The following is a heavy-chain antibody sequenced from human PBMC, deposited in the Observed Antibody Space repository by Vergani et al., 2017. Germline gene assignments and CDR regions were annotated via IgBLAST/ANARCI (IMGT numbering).Heavy chain of an antibody. D-gene: IGHD3-10*01. CDR3: ASSRIYYAAGSPDY. J-gene: IGHJ4*02. V-gene: IGHV4-59*02. Sequence: QVKLQESGPGLVKPSETPSLTCTASAASVNSYYWSWIRQPPGKGLEWMGYVAFRGDTLYNPSVKGRMTISLNTSSNQFSLYLTSVTAADSAVYYCASSRIYYAAGSPDYWGQGTLVTVSS. CDR1: AASVNSYY. CDR2: VAFRGDT.